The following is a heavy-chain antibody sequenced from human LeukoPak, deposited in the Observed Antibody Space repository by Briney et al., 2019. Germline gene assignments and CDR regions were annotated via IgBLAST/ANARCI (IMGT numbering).Heavy chain of an antibody. CDR2: ISAYNGNT. CDR1: GYTFTSYG. CDR3: ARGVYYDSSGYYYL. J-gene: IGHJ4*02. D-gene: IGHD3-22*01. V-gene: IGHV1-18*01. Sequence: ASVKVSCKASGYTFTSYGISWVRQAPGQGLEWMGLISAYNGNTNYAQKLQGRVTMTTDTSTSTAYMELRSLRSDDTAVYYCARGVYYDSSGYYYLWGQGTLVTVSS.